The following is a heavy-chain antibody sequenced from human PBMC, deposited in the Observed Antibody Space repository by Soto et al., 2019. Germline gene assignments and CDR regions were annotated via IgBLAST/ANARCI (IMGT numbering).Heavy chain of an antibody. CDR2: ISSSSSTI. V-gene: IGHV3-48*02. CDR1: GGTFSSYS. J-gene: IGHJ6*02. D-gene: IGHD3-10*01. Sequence: PGGSLRLSCAASGGTFSSYSMNWVRQAPGKGLEWVSYISSSSSTIYYADSVKGRFTISRDNAKNSLYLQMNSLRDEDTAVYYCAKNGGSGRPPLSKYNMDVWGQGTTVTVS. CDR3: AKNGGSGRPPLSKYNMDV.